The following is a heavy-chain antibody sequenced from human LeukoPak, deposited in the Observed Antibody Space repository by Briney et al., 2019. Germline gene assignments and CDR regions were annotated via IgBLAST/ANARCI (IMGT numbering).Heavy chain of an antibody. CDR2: IWYDGSNK. V-gene: IGHV3-33*01. J-gene: IGHJ4*02. Sequence: PGRSLRLSCAASGFTFSGFGMHWVRQAPGKGLEWVAVIWYDGSNKYYADSVKGRFTISRDNPKNTLYVQMNSLRAEDTAVYYCVRDSSGSGFAFDSWGQGALVTVSS. CDR1: GFTFSGFG. D-gene: IGHD1-1*01. CDR3: VRDSSGSGFAFDS.